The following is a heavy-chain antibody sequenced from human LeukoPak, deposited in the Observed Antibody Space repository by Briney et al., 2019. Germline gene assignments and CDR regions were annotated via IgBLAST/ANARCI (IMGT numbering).Heavy chain of an antibody. CDR1: GGSFSGYY. Sequence: PSETLSLTCAVYGGSFSGYYWSWIRQPPGKGLEWIGEINHSGSTNYNPSLKSRVTISVDTSKNQFSLKLSSVTAADTAVYYCARVNYGDYVSLFFDYWGQGTLVTVFS. D-gene: IGHD4-17*01. V-gene: IGHV4-34*01. CDR2: INHSGST. CDR3: ARVNYGDYVSLFFDY. J-gene: IGHJ4*02.